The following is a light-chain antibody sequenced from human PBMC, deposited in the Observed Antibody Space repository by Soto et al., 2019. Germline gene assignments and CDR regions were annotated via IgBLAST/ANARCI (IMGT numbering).Light chain of an antibody. Sequence: EVMMTQSPATLSVSPGEGATLSCRASQNISTNLAWYQQKPGQSPRLVIFGASTRATGIPARFTGTASETEFTLTINRLQSEDFATYYCQQYKKWPPWTFGQGTKVEI. CDR1: QNISTN. CDR3: QQYKKWPPWT. J-gene: IGKJ1*01. CDR2: GAS. V-gene: IGKV3-15*01.